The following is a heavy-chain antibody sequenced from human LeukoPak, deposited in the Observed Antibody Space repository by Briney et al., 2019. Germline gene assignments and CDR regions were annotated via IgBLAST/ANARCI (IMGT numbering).Heavy chain of an antibody. Sequence: GGSLRLSCAASGFTLSSYWMTWVRQAPGKGLEWVANIKQDGSEKYYVDSVEGRFTISRDNAKNSLYLQMNSLRAEDTAVYFCARDHHRRLYDSQARDTFDIWGQGTMVTVSS. CDR2: IKQDGSEK. D-gene: IGHD3-22*01. CDR3: ARDHHRRLYDSQARDTFDI. CDR1: GFTLSSYW. J-gene: IGHJ3*02. V-gene: IGHV3-7*01.